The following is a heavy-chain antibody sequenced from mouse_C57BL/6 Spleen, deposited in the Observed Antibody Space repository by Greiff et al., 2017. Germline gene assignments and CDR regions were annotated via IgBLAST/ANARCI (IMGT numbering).Heavy chain of an antibody. CDR1: GYTFTSYW. CDR3: ARCCDYDGACYFDV. V-gene: IGHV1-64*01. CDR2: IHPNIGST. J-gene: IGHJ1*03. Sequence: QVQLHQPGAELVKPGASVKLSCKASGYTFTSYWMHWLKPRPGQGLEWIGMIHPNIGSTNYNDQFKSKATLTVDKSSSTAYMQLSSLTSEDSAVYYWARCCDYDGACYFDVWGTGTTVTVSS. D-gene: IGHD2-4*01.